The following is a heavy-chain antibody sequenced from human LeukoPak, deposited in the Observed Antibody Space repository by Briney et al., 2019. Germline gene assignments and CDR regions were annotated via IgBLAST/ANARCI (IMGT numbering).Heavy chain of an antibody. CDR3: ASAPDSGWYGGDY. J-gene: IGHJ4*02. D-gene: IGHD6-19*01. CDR2: ISSSSSYI. CDR1: GFTFSSYS. V-gene: IGHV3-21*01. Sequence: GGSLRLSCAASGFTFSSYSMNWVRQAPGKGREGVSSISSSSSYIYYADSVKGRFTISRDNAKNSLYLQMNSLRAEDTAVYYCASAPDSGWYGGDYWGQGTLVTVSS.